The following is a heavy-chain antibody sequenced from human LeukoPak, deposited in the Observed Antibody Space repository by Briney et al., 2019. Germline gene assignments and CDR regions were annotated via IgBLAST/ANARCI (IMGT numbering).Heavy chain of an antibody. D-gene: IGHD3-22*01. CDR3: ARARRITMIVVALGY. CDR2: ISYDGSNK. V-gene: IGHV3-30-3*01. J-gene: IGHJ4*02. CDR1: GFTFSSYA. Sequence: PGGSLRLSCAASGFTFSSYAMHWVRQAPGKGLEWVAVISYDGSNKYYADSVKGRFTISRDNSKNTLYLQMNSLRAEDTAVYYCARARRITMIVVALGYWGQGTLVTVSS.